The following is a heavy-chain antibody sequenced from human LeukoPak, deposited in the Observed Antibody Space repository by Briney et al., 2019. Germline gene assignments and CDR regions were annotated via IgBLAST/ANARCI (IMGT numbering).Heavy chain of an antibody. CDR1: GFTFSDAW. J-gene: IGHJ4*02. D-gene: IGHD1-26*01. CDR2: ISSSSSYT. CDR3: ASTGSYWPLDN. Sequence: PGGPLRLSCVASGFTFSDAWVTWVRQAPGKGLEWLSYISSSSSYTNYADSVKGRFTISRDSAKNSLSLQMNSLRAEDTAVYYCASTGSYWPLDNWGQGTLVTVSS. V-gene: IGHV3-11*03.